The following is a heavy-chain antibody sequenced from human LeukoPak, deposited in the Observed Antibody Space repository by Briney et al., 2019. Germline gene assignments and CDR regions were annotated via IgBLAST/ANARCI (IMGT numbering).Heavy chain of an antibody. V-gene: IGHV4-39*07. CDR1: GGSISSSSYY. J-gene: IGHJ5*02. CDR3: ARDPRLYSSSWYESIVWFDP. Sequence: PSETLSLTCTVSGGSISSSSYYWGWIRQPPGKGLEWIGSIYYSGSTYYNPSLKSRVTISVDTSKNQFSLKLSSVTAADTAVYYCARDPRLYSSSWYESIVWFDPWGQGTLVTVSS. CDR2: IYYSGST. D-gene: IGHD6-13*01.